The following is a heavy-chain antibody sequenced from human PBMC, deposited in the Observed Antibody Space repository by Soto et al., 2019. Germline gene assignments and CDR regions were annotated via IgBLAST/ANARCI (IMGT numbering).Heavy chain of an antibody. D-gene: IGHD2-2*01. Sequence: GGSLRLSCAASGFTFNIYAMNWVRQAPGKGLEWVSSISGGGGTTYYADSMKGRFTISRDNSKNTLFLQMSSLRADDTALYYCAKGRGDNYARRAYDSLGQGTLVTISS. CDR2: ISGGGGTT. J-gene: IGHJ4*02. CDR3: AKGRGDNYARRAYDS. V-gene: IGHV3-23*01. CDR1: GFTFNIYA.